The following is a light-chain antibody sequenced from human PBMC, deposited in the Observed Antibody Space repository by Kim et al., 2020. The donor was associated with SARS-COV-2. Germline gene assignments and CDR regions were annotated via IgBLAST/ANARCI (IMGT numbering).Light chain of an antibody. CDR3: QQYNSYPYT. Sequence: VGDRVTITCRASQSISSWLAWYQQKPGKAPKLLIYDASSLESGVPSRFSGSGSGTEFTLTISSLQPDDFATYYCQQYNSYPYTFGQGTKLEI. CDR1: QSISSW. J-gene: IGKJ2*01. CDR2: DAS. V-gene: IGKV1-5*01.